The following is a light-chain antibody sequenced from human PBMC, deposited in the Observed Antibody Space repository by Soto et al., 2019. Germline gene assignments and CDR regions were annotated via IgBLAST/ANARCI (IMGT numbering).Light chain of an antibody. CDR1: QSISSIY. J-gene: IGKJ1*01. CDR2: GAS. CDR3: QQYGSSPGT. Sequence: VLTQSPGTLSLSPGERATLSCRASQSISSIYLAWYQQQPGQTPRLLIYGASTRATGIPDRFSGSGSGTDFSLTISRLEPEDFAVYYCQQYGSSPGTFGQGTKVEIK. V-gene: IGKV3-20*01.